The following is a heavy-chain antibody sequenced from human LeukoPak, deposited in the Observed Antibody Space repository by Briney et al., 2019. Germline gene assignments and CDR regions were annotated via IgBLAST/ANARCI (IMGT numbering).Heavy chain of an antibody. J-gene: IGHJ4*02. CDR2: IKQDGSEK. D-gene: IGHD4-17*01. Sequence: PGGSLRLSCAASGFTFSSYWMSWVRQAPGKGLEWVANIKQDGSEKYYVDSVKGRFTISRDNAKNSLYLQMNSLRAEDTAVYYCARNAYGDRSSFDYWGQGTLVTVSS. V-gene: IGHV3-7*01. CDR1: GFTFSSYW. CDR3: ARNAYGDRSSFDY.